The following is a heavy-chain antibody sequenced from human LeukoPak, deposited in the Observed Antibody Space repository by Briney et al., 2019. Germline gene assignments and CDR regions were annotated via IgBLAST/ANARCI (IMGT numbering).Heavy chain of an antibody. CDR1: GFTFSSYG. J-gene: IGHJ6*04. Sequence: PGGSLRLSCAASGFTFSSYGMSWVRQAPGKGLEWVSSITSDTNIYYADSVKGRFTVSRDNAKNSLYLQMNSLRAEDTAVYYCAELGITMIGGVWGKGTTVTISS. V-gene: IGHV3-21*01. CDR3: AELGITMIGGV. D-gene: IGHD3-10*02. CDR2: ITSDTNI.